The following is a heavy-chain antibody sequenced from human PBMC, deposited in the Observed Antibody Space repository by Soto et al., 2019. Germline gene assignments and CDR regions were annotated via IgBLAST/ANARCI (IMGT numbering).Heavy chain of an antibody. V-gene: IGHV4-61*01. J-gene: IGHJ3*02. CDR1: GGSVSSGSYC. D-gene: IGHD6-6*01. CDR3: ARGTGITARPDAFDI. CDR2: IYYTGST. Sequence: QVQLQESGPGLVKPSETLSLTCTVSGGSVSSGSYCWSWIRQPPGKGLEWIGYIYYTGSTNYNPSLKSRVPISVDTAKNQFSLKRSSVTAADTAVYYCARGTGITARPDAFDIWGQGTMVTVSS.